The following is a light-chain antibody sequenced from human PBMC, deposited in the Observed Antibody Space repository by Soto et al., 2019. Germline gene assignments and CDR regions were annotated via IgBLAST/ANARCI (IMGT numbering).Light chain of an antibody. J-gene: IGKJ2*01. CDR2: DAS. Sequence: DIQMTQSPSSLSASVGDRVTITCQASHDIGNYLNWYQQKPGKAPKLLIYDASHLEMGVPSRFSGSGSGTHFTFTISTLQPEDIATYYCQQYDTLPRYTFGPGTKLEIK. V-gene: IGKV1-33*01. CDR1: HDIGNY. CDR3: QQYDTLPRYT.